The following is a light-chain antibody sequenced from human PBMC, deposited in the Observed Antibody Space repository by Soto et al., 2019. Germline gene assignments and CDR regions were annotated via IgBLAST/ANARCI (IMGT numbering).Light chain of an antibody. Sequence: DIQMTQSPSALSASVGDRVTITCRASQSISSYLNWYQQKPGKAPEHLIYAASSLQSGVPSRFSGSGSGTDCTLTISSLQPEDFATYYCQQTYSTLCTFGPGTKVEIK. CDR2: AAS. J-gene: IGKJ3*01. V-gene: IGKV1-39*01. CDR1: QSISSY. CDR3: QQTYSTLCT.